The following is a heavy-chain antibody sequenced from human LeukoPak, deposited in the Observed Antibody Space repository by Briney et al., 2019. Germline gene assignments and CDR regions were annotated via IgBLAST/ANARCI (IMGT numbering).Heavy chain of an antibody. Sequence: PGGSLRLSCSASGFTFSSYWMSWVRQAPGKGLEWVANINQDGSVKYHVDSVKGRFTISRDNARNSLYLQMSSLRVEDTAVYYCAREHTIAATGTHWFAPWGQGTLVTVSS. CDR1: GFTFSSYW. D-gene: IGHD6-13*01. V-gene: IGHV3-7*01. J-gene: IGHJ5*02. CDR3: AREHTIAATGTHWFAP. CDR2: INQDGSVK.